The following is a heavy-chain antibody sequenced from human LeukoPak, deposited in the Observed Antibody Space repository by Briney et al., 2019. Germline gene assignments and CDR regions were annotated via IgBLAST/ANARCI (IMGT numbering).Heavy chain of an antibody. CDR1: GFTFSSYS. J-gene: IGHJ4*02. CDR2: ISSSSYI. CDR3: ARLMVAATFDY. D-gene: IGHD2-15*01. V-gene: IGHV3-21*01. Sequence: GGSLRLSCAASGFTFSSYSMNWVRQAPGKGLEWVSSISSSSYIYYADSVKDRFTISRDNAKNSLYLQMNSLRAEDTAVYYCARLMVAATFDYWGQGTLVTVSS.